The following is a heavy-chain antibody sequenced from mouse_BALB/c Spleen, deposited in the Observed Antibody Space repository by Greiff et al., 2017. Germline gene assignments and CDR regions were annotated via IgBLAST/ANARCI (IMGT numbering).Heavy chain of an antibody. Sequence: EVQLVESGGGLVQPGGSRKLSCAASGFTFSSFGMHWVRQAPEKGLEWVAYISSGSSTIYYADTVKGRFTISRDNPKNTLFLQMTSLRSEDTAMYYCARWDYYGSSFDYWGQGTTLTVSS. J-gene: IGHJ2*01. D-gene: IGHD1-1*01. CDR1: GFTFSSFG. CDR2: ISSGSSTI. V-gene: IGHV5-17*02. CDR3: ARWDYYGSSFDY.